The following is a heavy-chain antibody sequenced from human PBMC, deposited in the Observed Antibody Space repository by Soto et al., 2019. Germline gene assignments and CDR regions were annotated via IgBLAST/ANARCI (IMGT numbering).Heavy chain of an antibody. CDR1: GFTFSNYD. J-gene: IGHJ4*02. CDR2: ISYDGSNK. Sequence: QVQLVESGGGVVQPGRSLRLSCAASGFTFSNYDMHWVRQAPGKGLEWVAVISYDGSNKYYEDSVKGRFTISRDNSKNTLYLQMNSLRDEDSAVYYCAKGELINPRLFEYWGQGTLVTVSS. V-gene: IGHV3-30*18. D-gene: IGHD1-26*01. CDR3: AKGELINPRLFEY.